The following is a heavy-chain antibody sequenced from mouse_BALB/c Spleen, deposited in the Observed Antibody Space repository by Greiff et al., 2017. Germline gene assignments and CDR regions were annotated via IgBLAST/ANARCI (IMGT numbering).Heavy chain of an antibody. Sequence: QVQLQQSGAELARPGASVKMSCKASGYTFTSYTMHWVKQRPGQGLEWIGYINPSSGYTNYNQKFKDKATLTADKSSSTAYMQLSSLTSEDSAVYYCARDRRYDEGDYWGQGTSVTVSS. CDR1: GYTFTSYT. V-gene: IGHV1-4*01. J-gene: IGHJ4*01. CDR3: ARDRRYDEGDY. D-gene: IGHD2-14*01. CDR2: INPSSGYT.